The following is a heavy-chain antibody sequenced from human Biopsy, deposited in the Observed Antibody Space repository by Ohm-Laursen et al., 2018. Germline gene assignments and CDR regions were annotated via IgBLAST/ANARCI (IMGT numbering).Heavy chain of an antibody. Sequence: PSQTLSLTCSASGASVKPSGYFWAWIRQRPGKGLEWIGSISYNERTHYNPSLTSRLAISFDTSNNRISLQLRSVSVADTAVYYCVREPKTGTAEAWYFDLWGRGSPVTVPS. CDR2: ISYNERT. V-gene: IGHV4-31*03. D-gene: IGHD3-9*01. CDR1: GASVKPSGYF. CDR3: VREPKTGTAEAWYFDL. J-gene: IGHJ2*01.